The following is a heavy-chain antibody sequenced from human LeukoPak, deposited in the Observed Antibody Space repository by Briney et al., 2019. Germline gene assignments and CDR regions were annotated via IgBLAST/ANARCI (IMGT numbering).Heavy chain of an antibody. CDR2: IIPIFGTA. V-gene: IGHV1-69*06. Sequence: ASVKVSCKASGYTFTSYGISWVRQAPGQGLEWMGGIIPIFGTANYAQKFQGRVTITADKSTSTAYMELSSLRSEDTAVYYCARDHGAAAGTGDYYYYYYMDVWGKGTTVTVSS. CDR3: ARDHGAAAGTGDYYYYYYMDV. D-gene: IGHD6-13*01. CDR1: GYTFTSYG. J-gene: IGHJ6*03.